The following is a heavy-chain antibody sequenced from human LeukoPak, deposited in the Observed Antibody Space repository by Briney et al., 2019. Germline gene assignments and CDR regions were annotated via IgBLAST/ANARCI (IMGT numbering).Heavy chain of an antibody. CDR1: GYSFTNYW. J-gene: IGHJ4*02. V-gene: IGHV5-51*01. Sequence: GESLKISCKGSGYSFTNYWIGWVRQMPGKGLEWMGVIYPGDSDTRYSPSFQGQVTISVDRSISTAYLHWSSLKASDTAMYYCARPLDAVAGTSSDYWGQGTLLTVSS. CDR2: IYPGDSDT. D-gene: IGHD6-19*01. CDR3: ARPLDAVAGTSSDY.